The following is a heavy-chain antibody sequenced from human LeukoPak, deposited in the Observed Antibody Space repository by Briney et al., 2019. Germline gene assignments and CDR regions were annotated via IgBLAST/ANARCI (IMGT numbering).Heavy chain of an antibody. J-gene: IGHJ3*02. V-gene: IGHV3-21*01. CDR2: ISSSSSYI. D-gene: IGHD5-18*01. Sequence: PGGSLRLSCAASGFTFSSYSMNWVRQAPGKGLEWVSSISSSSSYIYYADSMKGRFTISRDNAKNSLYLQMNSLRAEDTAVYYCARERNTALVRDAFDIWGQGTMVTVSS. CDR1: GFTFSSYS. CDR3: ARERNTALVRDAFDI.